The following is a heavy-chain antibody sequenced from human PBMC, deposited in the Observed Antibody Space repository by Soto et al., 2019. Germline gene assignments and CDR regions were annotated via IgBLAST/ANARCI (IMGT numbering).Heavy chain of an antibody. D-gene: IGHD5-12*01. V-gene: IGHV3-30*04. J-gene: IGHJ6*02. CDR1: GFTFSSYA. CDR3: AKDPRWLQLPGHYYYGMDV. Sequence: GGSLRLSCAASGFTFSSYAMHWVRQAPGKGLEWVAVISYDGSNKYYADSVKGRFTISRDNSKNMLYLQMNSLRAEDTAVYYCAKDPRWLQLPGHYYYGMDVWGQGTTVTVSS. CDR2: ISYDGSNK.